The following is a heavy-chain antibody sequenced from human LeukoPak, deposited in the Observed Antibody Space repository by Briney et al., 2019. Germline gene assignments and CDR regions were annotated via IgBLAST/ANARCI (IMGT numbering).Heavy chain of an antibody. Sequence: ASVKVSCKASGYTFTSYDINWVRQATGQGLEWMGWMNPNSGNTGYAQKFQGRVTMTRNTSISTAYMELSSLRSEDTAVYYCARKFSSGWYWGYYGMDVWGQGTTVTVSS. CDR3: ARKFSSGWYWGYYGMDV. J-gene: IGHJ6*02. CDR2: MNPNSGNT. CDR1: GYTFTSYD. V-gene: IGHV1-8*02. D-gene: IGHD6-19*01.